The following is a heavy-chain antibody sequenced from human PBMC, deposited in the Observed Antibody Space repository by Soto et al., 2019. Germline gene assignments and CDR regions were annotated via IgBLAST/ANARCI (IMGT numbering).Heavy chain of an antibody. J-gene: IGHJ4*02. CDR1: DGSISNFY. CDR3: ARAPMVLTRSYFDS. D-gene: IGHD2-8*01. CDR2: ISSSGNT. Sequence: NPSETLSLTCTVSDGSISNFYWSWIRQPPGKGLEWIGYISSSGNTNYNPSPKSRVSISVDTSKTQFSLNLTSVTAADTAVYYCARAPMVLTRSYFDSWGQGTPVTVSS. V-gene: IGHV4-59*01.